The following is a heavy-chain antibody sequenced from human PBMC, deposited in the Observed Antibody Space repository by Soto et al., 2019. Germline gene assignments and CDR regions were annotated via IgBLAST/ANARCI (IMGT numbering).Heavy chain of an antibody. Sequence: QLQLQESGPGLVKPSETLSLTCTVSGGSISSSSYYWGWIRQPPGKGLEWIGRIYYSGSTYYNPSLKSRVTISVDTSNNQCPLGLGSVIAADTGVYYCAGRRGVKWLKVSGMDVWGQGATVTVSS. J-gene: IGHJ6*02. V-gene: IGHV4-39*01. CDR1: GGSISSSSYY. D-gene: IGHD6-19*01. CDR2: IYYSGST. CDR3: AGRRGVKWLKVSGMDV.